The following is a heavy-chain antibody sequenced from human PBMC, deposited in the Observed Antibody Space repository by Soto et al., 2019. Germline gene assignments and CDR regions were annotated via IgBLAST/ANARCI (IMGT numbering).Heavy chain of an antibody. Sequence: QLQLQESGPGLVKPSDTLSLTCTVSGGSISTDSHYWGWIRQPPGKGLEWIGSVYYAGSTYKNPSLQSRVTISVDTSKNHFSLKLNSVTAADTALYYCARRTNYGDYSFDYWGQGILVTVSS. J-gene: IGHJ4*02. V-gene: IGHV4-39*02. CDR2: VYYAGST. CDR1: GGSISTDSHY. D-gene: IGHD4-17*01. CDR3: ARRTNYGDYSFDY.